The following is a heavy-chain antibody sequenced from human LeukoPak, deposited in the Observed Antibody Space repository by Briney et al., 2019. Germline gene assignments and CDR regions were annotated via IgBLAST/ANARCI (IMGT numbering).Heavy chain of an antibody. J-gene: IGHJ4*02. CDR3: AKSSHHYDSSGYYPDEFDY. CDR1: GFTFSSYA. D-gene: IGHD3-22*01. Sequence: GGSLRLSSAASGFTFSSYAMSWVRQAPGKGLEWVSAISGSGGSTYYADSVKGRFTISRDNSKNTLYLQMNSLRAEDTAVYYCAKSSHHYDSSGYYPDEFDYWGQGTLVTVSS. CDR2: ISGSGGST. V-gene: IGHV3-23*01.